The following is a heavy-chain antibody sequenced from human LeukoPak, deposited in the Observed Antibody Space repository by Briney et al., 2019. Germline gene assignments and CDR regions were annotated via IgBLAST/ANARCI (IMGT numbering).Heavy chain of an antibody. CDR2: IYRSGST. V-gene: IGHV4-4*02. CDR1: GGSISSSNW. CDR3: VRSSSSIFDY. Sequence: SSGTLSLTCAVSGGSISSSNWWSWVRQPPGKGLEWIGEIYRSGSTNYNPSLKSRVTISVDTSKNQFSLKLSSVTAADTAVYYCVRSSSSIFDYWGQGTLVTVSS. J-gene: IGHJ4*02. D-gene: IGHD6-6*01.